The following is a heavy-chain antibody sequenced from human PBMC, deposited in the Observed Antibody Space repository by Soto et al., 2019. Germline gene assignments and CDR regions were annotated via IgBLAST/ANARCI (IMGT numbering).Heavy chain of an antibody. V-gene: IGHV4-59*08. CDR2: IYYSGST. CDR1: GGSISSYY. D-gene: IGHD6-13*01. CDR3: ARHSRRGAAAGLFDY. Sequence: SETLSLTCTVSGGSISSYYWSWIRQPPGKGLEWIGYIYYSGSTNYNPSLKSRVTISVDTSKNQFSLKLSSVTAADTAVYYCARHSRRGAAAGLFDYWGQGTLVTVSS. J-gene: IGHJ4*02.